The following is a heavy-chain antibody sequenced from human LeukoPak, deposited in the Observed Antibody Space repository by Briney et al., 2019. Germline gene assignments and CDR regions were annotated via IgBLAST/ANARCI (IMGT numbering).Heavy chain of an antibody. Sequence: SETLSLTCAVYGGSFSGYYWSWIRQPPGKGLKWIGEINHSGSTNYNPSLKSRVTISVDTFKNQFSLKLSSVTAADTAVYYCAAGWYYDYVWGSYRPTYYFDYWGQGTLVTVSS. CDR3: AAGWYYDYVWGSYRPTYYFDY. V-gene: IGHV4-34*01. CDR2: INHSGST. D-gene: IGHD3-16*02. CDR1: GGSFSGYY. J-gene: IGHJ4*02.